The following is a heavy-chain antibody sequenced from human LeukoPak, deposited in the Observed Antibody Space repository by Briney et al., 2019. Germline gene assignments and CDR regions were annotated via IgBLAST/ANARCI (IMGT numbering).Heavy chain of an antibody. Sequence: GGSLRLSCAASGFTFRSYAMHWVRQAPGKGLEWVALISYDGSYKYYADSVKGRFTISRDNSKNTLYLQMNSLRAEDTAVYYCTRDSKDDSSGYYGGFDYWGQGALVTVSS. J-gene: IGHJ4*02. CDR3: TRDSKDDSSGYYGGFDY. CDR2: ISYDGSYK. D-gene: IGHD3-22*01. CDR1: GFTFRSYA. V-gene: IGHV3-30-3*01.